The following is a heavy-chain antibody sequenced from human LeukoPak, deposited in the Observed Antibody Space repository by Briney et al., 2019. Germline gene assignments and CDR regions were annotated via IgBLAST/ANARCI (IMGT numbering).Heavy chain of an antibody. J-gene: IGHJ4*02. CDR2: INGDGSST. CDR3: ARDMYSMSSARGAY. CDR1: GFTFSDYW. Sequence: GRSLRLSCAASGFTFSDYWMHWVRQAPGKGLVWVARINGDGSSTTYVESVRGRFTISRDNAKKTLYLQMNSLRAEDAAVYYCARDMYSMSSARGAYWGQGTLVTVSS. D-gene: IGHD3-10*01. V-gene: IGHV3-74*01.